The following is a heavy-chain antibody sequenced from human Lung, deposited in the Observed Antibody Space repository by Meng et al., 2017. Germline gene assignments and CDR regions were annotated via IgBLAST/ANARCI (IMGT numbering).Heavy chain of an antibody. CDR1: GFTFNTYA. Sequence: QVESVESGGGVVRPGGSLRLSCAASGFTFNTYAMHWVRQAPGKGLEWVSLMSFDGAQIYYSDSVRGRFTISRDNSKNTLYLQMNSLRAEDTAVYYCARDKPPNDVWGRGTLVTVSS. V-gene: IGHV3-30*01. J-gene: IGHJ2*01. CDR3: ARDKPPNDV. CDR2: MSFDGAQI.